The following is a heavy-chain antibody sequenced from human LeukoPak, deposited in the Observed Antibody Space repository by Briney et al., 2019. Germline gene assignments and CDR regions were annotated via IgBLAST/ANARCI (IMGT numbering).Heavy chain of an antibody. CDR2: IFSSGST. V-gene: IGHV4-59*08. CDR1: GGSITGYY. CDR3: ARLTKFLTTYYPTP. Sequence: SETLSLTCTVSGGSITGYYWSWIRQPPGKGLEWVGYIFSSGSTNYNPSLKSRVTISLDTSKSQFSLKLTSVTASATPVYYCARLTKFLTTYYPTPWGQGALVTVSS. J-gene: IGHJ5*02. D-gene: IGHD2/OR15-2a*01.